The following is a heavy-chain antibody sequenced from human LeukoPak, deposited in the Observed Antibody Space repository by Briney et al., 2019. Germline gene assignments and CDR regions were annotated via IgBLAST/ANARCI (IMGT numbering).Heavy chain of an antibody. CDR1: GFTFSSYS. D-gene: IGHD5-12*01. CDR3: AKDLGGYDND. Sequence: GGSLRLSCAASGFTFSSYSMNWVRQAPGKGLEWVSSISSSSSYIYYADSVKGRFTISRDNSKNTLYLQMNSLRAEDTAVYYCAKDLGGYDNDWGQGTLVTVSS. V-gene: IGHV3-21*01. J-gene: IGHJ4*02. CDR2: ISSSSSYI.